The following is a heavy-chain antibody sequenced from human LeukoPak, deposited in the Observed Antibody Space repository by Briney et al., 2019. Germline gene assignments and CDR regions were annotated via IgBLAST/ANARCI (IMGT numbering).Heavy chain of an antibody. CDR3: AKGSQSGGCRHHGRDF. CDR1: GFTFSTYG. Sequence: GGSLRLSCAASGFTFSTYGMHWVRQAPGKGLEWVAVISYGGSNKYYADSVKGRFTVSRDNTKDTLYLQMNSLRAEDTAVYYWAKGSQSGGCRHHGRDFWGQGTRVTFSS. D-gene: IGHD4-23*01. CDR2: ISYGGSNK. J-gene: IGHJ6*02. V-gene: IGHV3-30*18.